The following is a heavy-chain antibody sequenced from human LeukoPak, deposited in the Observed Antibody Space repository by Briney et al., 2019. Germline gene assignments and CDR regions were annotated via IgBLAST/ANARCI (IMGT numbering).Heavy chain of an antibody. Sequence: GGSLRLSCAASGFSFSTYAMSWVRQAPAKGLIWVSAISDSDLSTYYADFVKGGYSLSRDNSKNTLYLQMNSLRAEDSAVYYCAKLPRGYCSSASCPNWFDPWGQGTLVTVSS. CDR2: ISDSDLST. CDR3: AKLPRGYCSSASCPNWFDP. V-gene: IGHV3-23*01. D-gene: IGHD2-2*01. CDR1: GFSFSTYA. J-gene: IGHJ5*02.